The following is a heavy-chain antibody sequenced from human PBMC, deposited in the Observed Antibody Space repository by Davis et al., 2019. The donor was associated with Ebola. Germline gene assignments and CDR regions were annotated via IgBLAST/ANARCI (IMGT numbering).Heavy chain of an antibody. J-gene: IGHJ4*02. V-gene: IGHV1-18*04. CDR3: ARDSARVVYATNFDY. D-gene: IGHD2-8*02. CDR1: GYTFTSYG. Sequence: ASVTVSCKASGYTFTSYGIRWVRQAPGQGLEWMGWISPYNGNTNYAQKLQGRVTMTTDTSTSTAHMELRSLRSDDTAVYYCARDSARVVYATNFDYWGQGTLVTVSS. CDR2: ISPYNGNT.